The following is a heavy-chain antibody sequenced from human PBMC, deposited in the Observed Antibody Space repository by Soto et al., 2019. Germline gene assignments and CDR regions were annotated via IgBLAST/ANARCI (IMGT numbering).Heavy chain of an antibody. CDR1: GFTFSSYG. Sequence: GGSLRLSCAASGFTFSSYGMHWVRQAPGKGLEWVAVIWYDGSNKYYADSVKGRFTISRDNSKNTLYLQMNSLRAEDTAVYYCARGTYYYDSSGEGGFDYWGQGTLVTVSS. CDR2: IWYDGSNK. CDR3: ARGTYYYDSSGEGGFDY. J-gene: IGHJ4*02. D-gene: IGHD3-22*01. V-gene: IGHV3-33*01.